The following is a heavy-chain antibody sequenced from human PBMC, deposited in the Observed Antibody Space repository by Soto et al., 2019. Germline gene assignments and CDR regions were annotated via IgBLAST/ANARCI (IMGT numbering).Heavy chain of an antibody. D-gene: IGHD3-16*01. CDR2: INAGNGNT. J-gene: IGHJ6*02. CDR1: GYTLTSYA. V-gene: IGHV1-3*01. Sequence: GASVKVSCKASGYTLTSYAMHWVRQATGQRPEWMGWINAGNGNTKYSQKFQGRVTITRDTSASTAYMELSSLRSEDTAVYYCARVSIWDYYYYGMDVWGQGTTVTVSS. CDR3: ARVSIWDYYYYGMDV.